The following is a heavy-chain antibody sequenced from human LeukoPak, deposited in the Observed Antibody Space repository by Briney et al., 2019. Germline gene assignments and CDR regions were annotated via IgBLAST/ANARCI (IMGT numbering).Heavy chain of an antibody. CDR3: ARARDGYNPNYYYYYMDV. V-gene: IGHV4-4*07. CDR1: GGSISSYY. D-gene: IGHD5-24*01. J-gene: IGHJ6*03. Sequence: SETLSLTCTVSGGSISSYYWSWIRQPAGKGLEWIGRTYTSGSTNYNPSLKSRVTMSVDTSKNQFSLKLSSVTAADTAVYYCARARDGYNPNYYYYYMDVWGKGTTVTISS. CDR2: TYTSGST.